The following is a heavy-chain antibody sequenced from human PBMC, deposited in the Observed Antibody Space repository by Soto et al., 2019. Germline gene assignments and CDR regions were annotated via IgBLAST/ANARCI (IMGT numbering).Heavy chain of an antibody. CDR2: TYYRSKWYF. V-gene: IGHV6-1*01. D-gene: IGHD6-19*01. J-gene: IGHJ4*02. CDR1: GDSISRNTAA. CDR3: ARGDHGMEVAKFDS. Sequence: SQTLSLTCVISGDSISRNTAAWNWIRRSPSRGLEWLGRTYYRSKWYFDYAVSLKSRITINPDTSRNQVSLQLSSVTPEDTAVYYCARGDHGMEVAKFDSWGQGTLVTVSS.